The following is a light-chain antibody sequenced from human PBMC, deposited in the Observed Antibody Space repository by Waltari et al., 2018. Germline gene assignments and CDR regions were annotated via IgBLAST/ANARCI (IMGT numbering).Light chain of an antibody. CDR2: DVS. J-gene: IGLJ3*02. V-gene: IGLV2-14*01. Sequence: QSALTQPASVSGSPGQSITIFCTGSSTDVGGYHYVSWYPQHPGKAPKLMIYDVSKRPSGVSNRFSGSKSGNTASLTISGLQAEDEADYYCSSYTSSSTWVFGGGTKLTVL. CDR3: SSYTSSSTWV. CDR1: STDVGGYHY.